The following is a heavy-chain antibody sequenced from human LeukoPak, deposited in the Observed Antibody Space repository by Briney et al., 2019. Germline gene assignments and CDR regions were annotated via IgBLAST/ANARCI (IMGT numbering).Heavy chain of an antibody. CDR1: GFTFSSYS. V-gene: IGHV3-48*01. D-gene: IGHD1-7*01. CDR3: ARGTTRGPSY. J-gene: IGHJ4*02. Sequence: GGSLRLSCAASGFTFSSYSMNWVRQAPGKGLEWVSYISSSSSTIYYADSVKGRFTISRDNAKNSLYLQMNSLRAEDTAVYYCARGTTRGPSYWGQGTLVTVSS. CDR2: ISSSSSTI.